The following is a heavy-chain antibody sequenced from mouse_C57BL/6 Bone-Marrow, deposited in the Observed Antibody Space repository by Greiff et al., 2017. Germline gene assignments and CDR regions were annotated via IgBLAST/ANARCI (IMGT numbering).Heavy chain of an antibody. CDR2: IDPSDSET. Sequence: QVQLQQSGAELVRPGSSVKLSCKASGYTFTSYWMHWVKQRPIQGLEWIGNIDPSDSETHYNQKFKDKATLTVDKSSSTAYMQLSSLTSEDSAVYYGAREGEYEAGLDYWGQGTLVTGSA. CDR3: AREGEYEAGLDY. CDR1: GYTFTSYW. D-gene: IGHD5-2*01. V-gene: IGHV1-52*01. J-gene: IGHJ3*01.